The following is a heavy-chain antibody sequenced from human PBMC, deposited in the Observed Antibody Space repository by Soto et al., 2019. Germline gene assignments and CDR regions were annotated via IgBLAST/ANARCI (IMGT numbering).Heavy chain of an antibody. Sequence: QVQVVQSGDEVKETGASVRVSCKTSGYSFTAYGISWVRQAPGQGLEWMGWISCYNGKTKYAQKVQGRVTMTTDTSSCPGYMEVRILRSDDTAIYYCARDAPPPELRFLEWHNYDYNGMDVWGQGTTVTVSS. V-gene: IGHV1-18*01. CDR3: ARDAPPPELRFLEWHNYDYNGMDV. D-gene: IGHD3-3*01. CDR2: ISCYNGKT. CDR1: GYSFTAYG. J-gene: IGHJ6*02.